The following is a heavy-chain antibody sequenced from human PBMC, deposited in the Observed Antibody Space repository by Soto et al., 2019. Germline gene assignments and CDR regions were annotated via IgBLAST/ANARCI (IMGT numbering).Heavy chain of an antibody. Sequence: GGSLRLSCAASGFTFSSYAMHWVRQAPGKGLEYVSAISSNGGSTYYANSVKGRFTISRDNSKNTLYLQMGSLRGEDMAVYYCAGRVSGSSSGYDYWGQGTLVTVSS. V-gene: IGHV3-64*01. CDR3: AGRVSGSSSGYDY. CDR2: ISSNGGST. D-gene: IGHD6-6*01. J-gene: IGHJ4*02. CDR1: GFTFSSYA.